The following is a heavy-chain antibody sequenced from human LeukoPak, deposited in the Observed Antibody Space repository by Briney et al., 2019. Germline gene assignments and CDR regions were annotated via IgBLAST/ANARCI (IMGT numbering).Heavy chain of an antibody. Sequence: SETLSLTCTVSGDSISSYYWTWIRQPPCKGLEWIGYIYYSGSTNYNPSLKSRVTISVDTSKNQFSLKLSSVTAADTAVYYCARSHMVRGIDYWGQGTLVTVSS. CDR2: IYYSGST. CDR3: ARSHMVRGIDY. D-gene: IGHD3-10*01. V-gene: IGHV4-59*08. CDR1: GDSISSYY. J-gene: IGHJ4*02.